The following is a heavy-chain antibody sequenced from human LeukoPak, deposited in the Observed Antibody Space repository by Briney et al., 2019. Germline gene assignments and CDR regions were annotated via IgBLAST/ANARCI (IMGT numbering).Heavy chain of an antibody. CDR1: GFTFTSYW. V-gene: IGHV3-30*02. Sequence: GGSLRLSCAASGFTFTSYWMSWVRQAPGKGLEWVAFIRYDGSDKYYADSVKGRFIISRDNSKNTLYVEMDRLRPEDTAVYYCAKGQLGIQSSKWFDPWGQGTLVTVSS. CDR2: IRYDGSDK. J-gene: IGHJ5*02. CDR3: AKGQLGIQSSKWFDP. D-gene: IGHD7-27*01.